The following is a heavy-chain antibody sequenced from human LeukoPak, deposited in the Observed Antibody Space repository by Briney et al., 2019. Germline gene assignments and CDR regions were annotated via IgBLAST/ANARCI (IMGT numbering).Heavy chain of an antibody. V-gene: IGHV3-7*01. CDR1: GFTFSDYW. J-gene: IGHJ1*01. Sequence: GGSLRLSCAASGFTFSDYWMSWVSRAPGKGLEWVANIKQDGSEISYVHSVKGRFTISRDNARNSLYLQMNSLRDEDTAVYSCAREKYVTGEFFQHWGQGTLVTVSS. CDR3: AREKYVTGEFFQH. D-gene: IGHD3-16*01. CDR2: IKQDGSEI.